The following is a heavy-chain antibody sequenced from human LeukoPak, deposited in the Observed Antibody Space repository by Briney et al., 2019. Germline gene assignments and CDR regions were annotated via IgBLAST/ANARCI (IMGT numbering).Heavy chain of an antibody. CDR1: GGPISTHY. CDR3: ARGATFRGTYNMDV. V-gene: IGHV4-59*11. J-gene: IGHJ6*03. Sequence: SETLSLTCIVSGGPISTHYWSWSRQPPGKGLEWIGYNDYSGSTNYNPSLKSRVTISVDTSKNQFSLKLNSVTAADTAVYYCARGATFRGTYNMDVWGKGTTVTVSS. CDR2: NDYSGST. D-gene: IGHD3-10*01.